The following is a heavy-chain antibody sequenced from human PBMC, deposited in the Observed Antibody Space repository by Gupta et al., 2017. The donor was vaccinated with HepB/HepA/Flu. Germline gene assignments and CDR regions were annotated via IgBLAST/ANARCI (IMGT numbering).Heavy chain of an antibody. Sequence: QVQLVQSGAEVKKPGASVKVSCKVSGYTLTELSMHWVRQAPGKGLEWMGGFDPEDGETIYAQKFQGRVTMTEDTSTDTAYMELSSLRSEDTAVYYCATGTLEWPKNYYYYYYMDVWGKGTTVTVSS. D-gene: IGHD3-3*01. CDR3: ATGTLEWPKNYYYYYYMDV. CDR1: GYTLTELS. J-gene: IGHJ6*03. V-gene: IGHV1-24*01. CDR2: FDPEDGET.